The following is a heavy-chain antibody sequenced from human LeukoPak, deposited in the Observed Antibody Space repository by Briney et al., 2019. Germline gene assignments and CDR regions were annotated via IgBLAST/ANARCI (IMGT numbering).Heavy chain of an antibody. D-gene: IGHD2-15*01. J-gene: IGHJ4*02. CDR1: GFTFSNFF. CDR3: ARRRSAAVDY. V-gene: IGHV3-21*01. Sequence: PGGSLRLSCAASGFTFSNFFMNWVRQAPGKGLEWVSSITSSSSYIYYADSVKGRFTISRDNAKNSLYLQMNSLRAEDTAVYYCARRRSAAVDYWGRGTLVTVSS. CDR2: ITSSSSYI.